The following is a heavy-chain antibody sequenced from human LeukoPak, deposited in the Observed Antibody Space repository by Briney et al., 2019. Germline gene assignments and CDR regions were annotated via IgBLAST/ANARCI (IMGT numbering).Heavy chain of an antibody. Sequence: ASVKVSCKASGGTFSSYAISWVRQAPGQGLEWMGGIIPIFGTANYAQKFQGRVTITADKSTSTAYMELSSLRAEDTALYYCAKDFKPIQYSGSYYYMDVWGKGTTVTVSS. V-gene: IGHV1-69*06. D-gene: IGHD1-26*01. CDR1: GGTFSSYA. J-gene: IGHJ6*03. CDR3: AKDFKPIQYSGSYYYMDV. CDR2: IIPIFGTA.